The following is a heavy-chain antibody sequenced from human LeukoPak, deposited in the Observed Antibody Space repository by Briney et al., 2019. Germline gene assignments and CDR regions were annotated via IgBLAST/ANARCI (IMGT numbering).Heavy chain of an antibody. CDR1: GFTFSNYA. Sequence: GGSLRLSCAASGFTFSNYAMTWVRQAPGKGLEWVSNIGGSVGSMFYAASVKGRFAISRDNSKNTLFLQMNNLRVEDTAVYYCAKRGNSWDLFDYWGQGTLVTVSS. CDR2: IGGSVGSM. CDR3: AKRGNSWDLFDY. V-gene: IGHV3-23*01. J-gene: IGHJ4*02. D-gene: IGHD6-13*01.